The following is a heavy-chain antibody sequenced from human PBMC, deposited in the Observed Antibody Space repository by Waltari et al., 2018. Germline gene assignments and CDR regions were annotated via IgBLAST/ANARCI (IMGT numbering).Heavy chain of an antibody. CDR2: IYYSGST. J-gene: IGHJ6*03. V-gene: IGHV4-39*07. Sequence: QLQLQESGPGLVKPSETLSLTCTVSGGSISSSSYYWGWIRQPPGKGLEWIGSIYYSGSTYYNPSLKSRVTISVDTSKNQFSLKLSSVTAADTAVYYCARVLESSSSADFNYYYYMDVWGKGTTVTISS. D-gene: IGHD6-6*01. CDR3: ARVLESSSSADFNYYYYMDV. CDR1: GGSISSSSYY.